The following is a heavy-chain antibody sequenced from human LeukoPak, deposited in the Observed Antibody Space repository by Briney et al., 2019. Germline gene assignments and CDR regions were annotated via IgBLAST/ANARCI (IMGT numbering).Heavy chain of an antibody. Sequence: SETLSLTCAVYGGSFSGYYWSWIRQPPGKGLEWIGEINHSGSTNYNPSLKSRVTISVDTSKNQFSQKLSSVTAADTAVYYCARLPYCSSTSCLSFDYWGQGTLVTVSS. D-gene: IGHD2-2*01. J-gene: IGHJ4*02. V-gene: IGHV4-34*01. CDR3: ARLPYCSSTSCLSFDY. CDR2: INHSGST. CDR1: GGSFSGYY.